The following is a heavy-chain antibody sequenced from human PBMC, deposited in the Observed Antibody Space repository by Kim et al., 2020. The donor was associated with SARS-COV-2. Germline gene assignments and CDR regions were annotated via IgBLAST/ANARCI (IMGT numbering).Heavy chain of an antibody. V-gene: IGHV4-34*01. CDR2: INHSGST. J-gene: IGHJ4*02. Sequence: SETLSLTCAVYGGSFSGYYWSWIRQPPGKGLEWIGEINHSGSTNYNPSLKSRVTISVDTSKNQFSLKLSSVTAADTAVYYCARGEYLVGATKPFDYWGQG. CDR3: ARGEYLVGATKPFDY. CDR1: GGSFSGYY. D-gene: IGHD1-26*01.